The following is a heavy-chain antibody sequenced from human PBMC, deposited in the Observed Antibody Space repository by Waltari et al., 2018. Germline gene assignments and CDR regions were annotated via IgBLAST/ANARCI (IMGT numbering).Heavy chain of an antibody. V-gene: IGHV4-38-2*01. CDR3: ARSSGSAGYFQH. J-gene: IGHJ1*01. CDR2: IYQSGST. CDR1: GYSISSGYY. Sequence: QVQLQESGPGLVKPSETLSLTCAVSGYSISSGYYWGWIRQPPGKGLEWIGSIYQSGSTYNTPSLKSRVTISVDTSKNQFSLKLSSVTAADTAVYYCARSSGSAGYFQHWGQGTLVTVSS.